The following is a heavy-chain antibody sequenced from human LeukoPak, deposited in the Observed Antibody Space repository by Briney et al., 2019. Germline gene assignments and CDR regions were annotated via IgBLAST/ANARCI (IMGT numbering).Heavy chain of an antibody. CDR3: ARDINSRYFDY. CDR2: ISDSGANK. D-gene: IGHD4-23*01. V-gene: IGHV3-23*01. CDR1: GFTFSTYA. Sequence: GGSLRLSCAASGFTFSTYAMNWVRQAPGKGLEWVSLISDSGANKHYAASVKGRFTISRDNSKNTLSLQMNSLRPEDTAVYYCARDINSRYFDYWGQGTLVTVSS. J-gene: IGHJ4*02.